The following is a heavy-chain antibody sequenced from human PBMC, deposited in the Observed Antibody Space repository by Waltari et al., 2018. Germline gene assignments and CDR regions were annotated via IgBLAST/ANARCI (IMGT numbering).Heavy chain of an antibody. D-gene: IGHD4-4*01. V-gene: IGHV1-24*01. J-gene: IGHJ6*02. CDR1: GYSITELS. Sequence: HVQLVQSGAEVKKPGASVKVSCKVSGYSITELSMHWVRQAPGKGLEWMGGFDPEEGETIYARKLQGRVTVTEDTSTDTAFMELSSLRSEDTAVYYCHGTGLQPYKYGMDVWGQGTTVTVSS. CDR3: HGTGLQPYKYGMDV. CDR2: FDPEEGET.